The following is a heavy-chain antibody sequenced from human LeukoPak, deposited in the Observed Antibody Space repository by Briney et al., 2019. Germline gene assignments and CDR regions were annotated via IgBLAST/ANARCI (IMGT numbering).Heavy chain of an antibody. Sequence: GGSLRLSCAASGFTFSSYWMSWVRRAPGKGLEWVANIKQDGSEKYYVDSVKGRFTISRDNAKNSLYLQMNSLRAEDTAVYYCARGPDYYDSSGYYFDYWGQGTLVTVSS. CDR2: IKQDGSEK. V-gene: IGHV3-7*05. D-gene: IGHD3-22*01. CDR3: ARGPDYYDSSGYYFDY. J-gene: IGHJ4*02. CDR1: GFTFSSYW.